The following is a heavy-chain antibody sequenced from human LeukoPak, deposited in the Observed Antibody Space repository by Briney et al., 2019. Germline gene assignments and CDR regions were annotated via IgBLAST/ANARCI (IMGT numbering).Heavy chain of an antibody. CDR3: ATDRVYRSSGRSWGFFDN. CDR2: FDSENNKM. Sequence: ASVKVPCKISGYSLSDLSIHWVRETPGEGLEWMGGFDSENNKMVYSQKFQGRVTMTEDTSADTAYMELTSLRSEDTAVYFCATDRVYRSSGRSWGFFDNWSQGTLVIVSS. J-gene: IGHJ4*02. D-gene: IGHD6-19*01. CDR1: GYSLSDLS. V-gene: IGHV1-24*01.